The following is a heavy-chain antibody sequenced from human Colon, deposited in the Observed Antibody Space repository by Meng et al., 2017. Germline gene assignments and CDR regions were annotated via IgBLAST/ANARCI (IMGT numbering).Heavy chain of an antibody. CDR2: INSDGTNT. J-gene: IGHJ6*02. CDR1: GFTFSNYW. V-gene: IGHV3-74*01. CDR3: VRDNVMDV. Sequence: SGFTFSNYWMFWVRQAPGKGLVWVARINSDGTNTGYADSVKGRFTISRDNAKNTLYLQINSLRAEDTAVYYCVRDNVMDVWGQGTTVTVSS.